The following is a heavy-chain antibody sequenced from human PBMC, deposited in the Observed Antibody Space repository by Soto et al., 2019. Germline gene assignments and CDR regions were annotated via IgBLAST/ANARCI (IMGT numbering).Heavy chain of an antibody. J-gene: IGHJ4*02. CDR1: GFTFSGYS. V-gene: IGHV3-48*02. D-gene: IGHD4-17*01. Sequence: GGSLRLSCAASGFTFSGYSMNWVRQAPGKGLEWLSYISSTSKTIYYADSVKGRFTISRDNAKNSLYLQMNSLRDEDTAVYYCVTDLHAYAGPGDGFDYWGQGTLVTVSS. CDR3: VTDLHAYAGPGDGFDY. CDR2: ISSTSKTI.